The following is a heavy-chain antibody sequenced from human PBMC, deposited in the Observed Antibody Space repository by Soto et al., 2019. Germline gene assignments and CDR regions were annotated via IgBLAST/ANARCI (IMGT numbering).Heavy chain of an antibody. CDR3: ADDGGWHFGY. J-gene: IGHJ4*01. CDR1: GFRFSTHW. CDR2: IKPDAGVA. V-gene: IGHV3-7*01. D-gene: IGHD6-19*01. Sequence: EVQLVESGGGLVQPGGSLRLSCAASGFRFSTHWMTWARQGPGTGLEWLATIKPDAGVAYYADSVKGRFTISRDNAKNSLYPQMTILRDDDMAVYYCADDGGWHFGYWGQGTLVTVSS.